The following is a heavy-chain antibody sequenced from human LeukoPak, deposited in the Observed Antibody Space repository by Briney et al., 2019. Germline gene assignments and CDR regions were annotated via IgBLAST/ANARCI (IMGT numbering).Heavy chain of an antibody. CDR3: ARGETPVDY. J-gene: IGHJ4*02. CDR1: GFTFSSYA. Sequence: GGSLRLSCAASGFTFSSYAIHWVRQAPGKGLEYVSAISSNGGSTYYANSVKGRFTISRDNSKNTLYLQMGSLRAEDMAVYYCARGETPVDYWGQGTPVTVSS. CDR2: ISSNGGST. V-gene: IGHV3-64*01.